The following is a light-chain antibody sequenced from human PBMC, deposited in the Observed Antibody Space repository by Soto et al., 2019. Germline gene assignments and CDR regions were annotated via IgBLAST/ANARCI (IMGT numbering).Light chain of an antibody. CDR2: GAS. Sequence: EIVLTQSPGSLSLSPGERATLSCRASQSVSSSYLAWYQQKPGQAPRLLMYGASSRATGIPDRFSGSGSGPDFTLTISRLEPEDFAVYYCQRYGGSPPITFGKGTRLEIK. V-gene: IGKV3-20*01. CDR3: QRYGGSPPIT. J-gene: IGKJ5*01. CDR1: QSVSSSY.